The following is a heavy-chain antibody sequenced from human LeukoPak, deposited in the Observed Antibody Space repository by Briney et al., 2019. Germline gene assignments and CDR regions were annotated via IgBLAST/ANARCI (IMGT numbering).Heavy chain of an antibody. CDR3: ARGNSGFDY. J-gene: IGHJ4*02. D-gene: IGHD2/OR15-2a*01. CDR1: GFTFSSYA. CDR2: MSYDGSNK. V-gene: IGHV3-30-3*01. Sequence: PGRSLRLSCAASGFTFSSYAMYWVRQAPGKGLEWVAVMSYDGSNKYYADSVEGRFTISRDNSKNTLYLQMNSLRAEDTAVYYCARGNSGFDYWGQGTLVTVSS.